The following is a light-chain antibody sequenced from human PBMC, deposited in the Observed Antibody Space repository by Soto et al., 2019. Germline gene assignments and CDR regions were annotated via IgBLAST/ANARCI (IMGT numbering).Light chain of an antibody. J-gene: IGKJ2*01. V-gene: IGKV3-20*01. Sequence: EMVLTQSPGTLSLSPGERATLSCRASESVSNNWLAWYQQKPGQSPRLLIYGASSRPGGIPDRFSGSGSGTDFTLTINRLEPEDFAVYYCQQYGRSPYTFAQGTKLEI. CDR1: ESVSNNW. CDR2: GAS. CDR3: QQYGRSPYT.